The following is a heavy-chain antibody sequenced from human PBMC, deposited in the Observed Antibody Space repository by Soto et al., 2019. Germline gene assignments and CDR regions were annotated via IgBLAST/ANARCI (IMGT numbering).Heavy chain of an antibody. D-gene: IGHD3-22*01. V-gene: IGHV3-9*01. J-gene: IGHJ6*02. Sequence: EVQLVESGGGLVQPGRSLRLLCTASGFTFDDYAMHWVRQAPGKGLEWVSGISWNSGTIGYADSVKGRFTISRDNAKNSLYLHMNSLRAEDTALYYCAKAMGERGGNYYGYGMDVWGRGTTVTVS. CDR1: GFTFDDYA. CDR2: ISWNSGTI. CDR3: AKAMGERGGNYYGYGMDV.